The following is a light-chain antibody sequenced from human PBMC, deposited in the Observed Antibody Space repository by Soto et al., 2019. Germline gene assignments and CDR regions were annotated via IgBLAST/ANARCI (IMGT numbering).Light chain of an antibody. J-gene: IGLJ1*01. CDR2: EVS. CDR3: SSYTSTSTYV. V-gene: IGLV2-18*02. Sequence: QSVLNQPPSVFRSPCQSVTLSLPGTSSEVGRYNRVSWYQQPPGTAPKLMIYEVSNRPSGVPDRFSGSKSGNTASLTISGLQAEDEADYYCSSYTSTSTYVFGTGTKVTVL. CDR1: SSEVGRYNR.